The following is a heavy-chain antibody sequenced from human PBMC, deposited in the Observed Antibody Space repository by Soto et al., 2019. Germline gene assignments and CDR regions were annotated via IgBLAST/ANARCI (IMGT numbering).Heavy chain of an antibody. CDR2: IYYSGST. V-gene: IGHV4-59*12. J-gene: IGHJ4*02. D-gene: IGHD1-26*01. Sequence: KPSETLSLTCTVSGGSIISYYWSWIRQPPGKGLEWIGYIYYSGSTNYNPSLKSRVTISVDTSKNQFSLKLSSVTAADTAVYYCATVAGSFFDYWGQGSLVTVSS. CDR1: GGSIISYY. CDR3: ATVAGSFFDY.